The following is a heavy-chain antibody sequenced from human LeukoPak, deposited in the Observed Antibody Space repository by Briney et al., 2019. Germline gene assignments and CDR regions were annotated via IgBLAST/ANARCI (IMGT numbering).Heavy chain of an antibody. Sequence: PGGSLRLSCAASGFTFSSSAMSWVRQAPGKGLEWVSSISGSGSGGSTYYADSVKGRFTISRDNSKNTLYLQMNSLRAEDTAVYYCARGDYDFWSGYSSFDYWGQGTLVTVSS. V-gene: IGHV3-23*01. D-gene: IGHD3-3*01. CDR2: ISGSGSGGST. CDR3: ARGDYDFWSGYSSFDY. CDR1: GFTFSSSA. J-gene: IGHJ4*02.